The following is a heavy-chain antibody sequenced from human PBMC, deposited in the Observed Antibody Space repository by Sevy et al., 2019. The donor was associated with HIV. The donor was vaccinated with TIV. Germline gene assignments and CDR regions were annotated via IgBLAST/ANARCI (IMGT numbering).Heavy chain of an antibody. D-gene: IGHD2-15*01. V-gene: IGHV3-48*02. CDR1: GFTFSSYS. CDR2: ISSSSSTI. CDR3: AREDIVVVVAARSFRNPGAEGMDV. Sequence: GGSLRLSCAASGFTFSSYSMNWVRQAPGKGLEWVSYISSSSSTIYYADSVKGRFTISRDNAKNSLYLQMNSLRDEDTAVYYCAREDIVVVVAARSFRNPGAEGMDVWGQGTTVTVSS. J-gene: IGHJ6*02.